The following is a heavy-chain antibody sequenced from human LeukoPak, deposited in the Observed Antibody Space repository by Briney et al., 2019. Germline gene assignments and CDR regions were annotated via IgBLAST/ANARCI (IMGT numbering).Heavy chain of an antibody. J-gene: IGHJ4*02. D-gene: IGHD6-13*01. V-gene: IGHV3-66*03. CDR2: IYSCGST. CDR3: ARDDSLKQQLVLGY. Sequence: PGASLRLSCAASGFTASSNYMGWVRQALGKGLEWGSVIYSCGSTYYADSVKGRVTISRDNSKSTLSLQINSLRAEDTAVFYCARDDSLKQQLVLGYGGQGTLVTVSA. CDR1: GFTASSNY.